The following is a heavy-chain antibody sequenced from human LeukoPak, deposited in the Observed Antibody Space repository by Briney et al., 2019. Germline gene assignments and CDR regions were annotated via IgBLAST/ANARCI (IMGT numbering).Heavy chain of an antibody. CDR2: INPSGGST. CDR1: GYTFTSYY. J-gene: IGHJ4*02. V-gene: IGHV1-46*01. CDR3: ARDAGDTAMVTNYFDY. D-gene: IGHD5-18*01. Sequence: ASVKVSCKASGYTFTSYYMHWVRQAPGQGLEWMGIINPSGGSTSYAQKFQGRVTMTRDTSTSTVYMELSSLRSEDPAVYYCARDAGDTAMVTNYFDYWGQGTRVTVSS.